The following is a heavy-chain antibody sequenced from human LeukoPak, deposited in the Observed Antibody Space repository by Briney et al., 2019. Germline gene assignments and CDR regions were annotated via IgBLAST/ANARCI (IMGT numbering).Heavy chain of an antibody. CDR2: ISYDGSNK. CDR1: GFTFSSYA. D-gene: IGHD2-15*01. J-gene: IGHJ4*02. V-gene: IGHV3-30-3*01. Sequence: GRSLRLSCAASGFTFSSYAMHWVRQAPGKGLEWVAVISYDGSNKYYADSVKGRFTISRDNSKNTLYLQMNSLRAEDTAVYYCARDGGLVVVAAMYYFDYWGQGTLVTVSS. CDR3: ARDGGLVVVAAMYYFDY.